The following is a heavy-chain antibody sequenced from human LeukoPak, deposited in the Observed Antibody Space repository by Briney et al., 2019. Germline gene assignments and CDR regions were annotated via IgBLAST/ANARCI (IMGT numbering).Heavy chain of an antibody. CDR3: ARSGGAYSSGWSYYFDY. CDR2: IYYSGST. D-gene: IGHD6-19*01. CDR1: GGSISSGDYY. J-gene: IGHJ4*02. Sequence: SQTLSLTCTVSGGSISSGDYYWSWIRQPPGKGLEWIGYIYYSGSTNYNPSLKSRVTISVDTSKNQFSLKLSSVTAADTAVYYCARSGGAYSSGWSYYFDYWGQGTLVTVSS. V-gene: IGHV4-61*08.